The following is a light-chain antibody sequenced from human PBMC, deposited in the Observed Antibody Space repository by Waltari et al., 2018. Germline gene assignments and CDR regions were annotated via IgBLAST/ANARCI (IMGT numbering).Light chain of an antibody. V-gene: IGLV3-1*01. J-gene: IGLJ3*02. CDR1: KLGDKY. CDR2: QDT. Sequence: SYELTQPPSVSVSPGQTASITCSGDKLGDKYASWYQQKPGQSPVLVIYQDTKRPSGLPERFSGSNSANTATLAISGTQGMDEADYYCLAWDSSTAWVFGGGTKLTVL. CDR3: LAWDSSTAWV.